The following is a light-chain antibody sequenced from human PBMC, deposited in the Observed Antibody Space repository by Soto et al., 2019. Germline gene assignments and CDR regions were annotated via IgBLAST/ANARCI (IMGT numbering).Light chain of an antibody. CDR1: QSVLYISNNKNY. Sequence: DIVMTQSPDSLAVSLGERATINCKSSQSVLYISNNKNYLAWYQQTPGQPPKLLIYWASTLESGVPDRFSGSGSGTDFTLTISSLQAEDVAVYYCQQYYTTPITFGQGTRLEIK. V-gene: IGKV4-1*01. CDR3: QQYYTTPIT. J-gene: IGKJ5*01. CDR2: WAS.